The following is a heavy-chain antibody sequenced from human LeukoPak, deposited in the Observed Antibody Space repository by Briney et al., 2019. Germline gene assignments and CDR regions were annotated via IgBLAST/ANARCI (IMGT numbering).Heavy chain of an antibody. V-gene: IGHV1-8*01. J-gene: IGHJ6*02. CDR2: MNPNSGNT. CDR3: ARGRYGSGSYYIFLETYYYYYGMDV. D-gene: IGHD3-10*01. CDR1: GYAFTSYD. Sequence: GASVKVSCKASGYAFTSYDINWARQATGQGLEWMGWMNPNSGNTGYAQKFQGRVTMTRNTSISTAYMELSSLRSEDTAVYYCARGRYGSGSYYIFLETYYYYYGMDVWGQGTTVTVSS.